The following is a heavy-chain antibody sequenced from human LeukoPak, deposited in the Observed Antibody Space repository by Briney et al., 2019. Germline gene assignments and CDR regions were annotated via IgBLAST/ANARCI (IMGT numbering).Heavy chain of an antibody. J-gene: IGHJ5*02. CDR2: IFYSGST. CDR3: ARGRRIAVAVTPFRFDP. Sequence: SETLSLTCTVSGGSISTSNYYWGWIRQPPGKGLEWIGNIFYSGSTYYNPSLKSRVTISVDTSKNQFSLKLSSVTAADTAVYYCARGRRIAVAVTPFRFDPWGQGTLVTVSS. CDR1: GGSISTSNYY. D-gene: IGHD6-19*01. V-gene: IGHV4-39*07.